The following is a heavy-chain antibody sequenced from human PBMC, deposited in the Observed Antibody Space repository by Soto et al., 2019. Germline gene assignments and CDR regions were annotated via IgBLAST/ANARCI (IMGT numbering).Heavy chain of an antibody. CDR1: GFTFSSYA. V-gene: IGHV3-23*01. Sequence: GGSLRLSCAASGFTFSSYAMSWVRQAPGKGLEWVSAISGSGGSTYYADSVKGRFTISRDNSKNTLYLQMNSLRAEDTAVYYCAKDLEYYGSGSPFAFDIWGQGTMVTVSS. J-gene: IGHJ3*02. D-gene: IGHD3-10*01. CDR3: AKDLEYYGSGSPFAFDI. CDR2: ISGSGGST.